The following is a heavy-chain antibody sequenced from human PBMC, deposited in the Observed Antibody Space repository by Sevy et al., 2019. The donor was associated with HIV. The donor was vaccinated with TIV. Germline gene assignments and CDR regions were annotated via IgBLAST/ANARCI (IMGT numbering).Heavy chain of an antibody. CDR2: VSFDGSKH. V-gene: IGHV3-30*03. CDR1: GLTFGEYA. Sequence: GGSLRLSCGVSGLTFGEYAMHWVRPAPGKGLEWVALVSFDGSKHYYADSVGGRFTISRDNSKNELYLQMNGLRAEDTAVYYCARPLPKYSYYYGMDVWGQGTTVTVSS. D-gene: IGHD2-21*01. CDR3: ARPLPKYSYYYGMDV. J-gene: IGHJ6*02.